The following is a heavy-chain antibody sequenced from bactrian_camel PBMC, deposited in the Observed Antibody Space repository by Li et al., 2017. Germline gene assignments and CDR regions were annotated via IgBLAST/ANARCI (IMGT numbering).Heavy chain of an antibody. D-gene: IGHD1*01. CDR3: AARSGVGGVWIGLDQYEYNY. CDR2: IGRDGLT. J-gene: IGHJ4*01. CDR1: GYTSSSYC. Sequence: VQLVESGGGSVQAGGSLRLSCAASGYTSSSYCMGWFRQAPGKEREGVAAIGRDGLTSYADSVKGRFTISKDNAKNTLYLQMNSLKPEDTSMYYCAARSGVGGVWIGLDQYEYNYWGQGTQVTVS. V-gene: IGHV3S55*01.